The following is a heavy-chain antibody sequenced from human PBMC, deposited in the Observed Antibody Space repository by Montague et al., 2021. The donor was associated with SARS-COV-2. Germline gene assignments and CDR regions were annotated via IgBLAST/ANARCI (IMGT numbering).Heavy chain of an antibody. D-gene: IGHD3-10*01. J-gene: IGHJ4*02. CDR3: ARSLDPSGTDYLAY. CDR1: GGSIGSYY. V-gene: IGHV4-59*01. Sequence: SETLSLTCTVSGGSIGSYYWSWLRQPPGKGLEWIGHIHYSGSNTSSPSFKSRVTISIDTPKDQFSLKLSSVTAADTAVYYCARSLDPSGTDYLAYWGQGTLVTVSS. CDR2: IHYSGSN.